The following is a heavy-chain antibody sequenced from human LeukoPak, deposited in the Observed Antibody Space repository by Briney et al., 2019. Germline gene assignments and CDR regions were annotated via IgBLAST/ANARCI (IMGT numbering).Heavy chain of an antibody. J-gene: IGHJ4*02. CDR3: ARASWVSSADAVR. CDR2: MKGTGEK. V-gene: IGHV3-23*01. CDR1: GLNFSSVA. Sequence: PRGSLRLSCAAYGLNFSSVAMSWVRQAPARGLKWLSSMKGTGEKFYADSVRGRFTLSRDDSRNTVYFQLNNLRVEDTDVYYCARASWVSSADAVRWGQGAVVTVSS. D-gene: IGHD3-16*01.